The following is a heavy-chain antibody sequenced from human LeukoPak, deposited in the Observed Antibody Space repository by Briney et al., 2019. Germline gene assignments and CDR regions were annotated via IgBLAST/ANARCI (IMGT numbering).Heavy chain of an antibody. V-gene: IGHV3-74*01. J-gene: IGHJ4*02. CDR2: INRDGSGT. Sequence: GGSLRLSCAASGFTFSNSWMHWVRQTPGKGLIWVSRINRDGSGTNYADSVKGRFTISRDNAKNTLYLQMNSLRADDTAVYYCARDLSYGLDYWGQGAPVTVSS. CDR1: GFTFSNSW. D-gene: IGHD3-16*01. CDR3: ARDLSYGLDY.